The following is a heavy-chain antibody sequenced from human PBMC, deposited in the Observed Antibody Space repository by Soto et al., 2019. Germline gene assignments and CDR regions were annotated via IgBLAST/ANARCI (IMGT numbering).Heavy chain of an antibody. V-gene: IGHV3-48*02. CDR2: ISGGSKSI. D-gene: IGHD3-3*02. CDR1: GFTFSSHS. CDR3: VRDFSICFEGVYYHGM. Sequence: PRGSLRHSCVASGFTFSSHSMNWVRQAPGKGLEWVSYISGGSKSIYYAASLKGRFAISRDNAKNSLYLEMNSLRDEDTAVYSCVRDFSICFEGVYYHGM. J-gene: IGHJ6*01.